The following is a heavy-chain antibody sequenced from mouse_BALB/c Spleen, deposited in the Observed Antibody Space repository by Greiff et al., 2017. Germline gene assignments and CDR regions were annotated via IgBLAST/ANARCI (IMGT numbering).Heavy chain of an antibody. CDR1: GYTFTDYN. CDR3: ARWDYDGCYAFAY. CDR2: IYPYNGGT. V-gene: IGHV1S29*02. J-gene: IGHJ3*01. D-gene: IGHD2-3*01. Sequence: VQLKQSGPELVKPGASVKISCKASGYTFTDYNMHWVKQSHGQSLEWIGYIYPYNGGTGYNQKFKSKATLTVDNSSSTAYMELRSLTSEDSAVYYCARWDYDGCYAFAYWGQGTLVTVSA.